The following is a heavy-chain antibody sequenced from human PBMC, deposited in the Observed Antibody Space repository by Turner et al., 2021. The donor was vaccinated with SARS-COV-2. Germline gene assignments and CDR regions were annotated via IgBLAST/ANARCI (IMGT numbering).Heavy chain of an antibody. D-gene: IGHD6-19*01. CDR2: LGHEDDET. Sequence: QVQLVQSGAEVMKPGASVKVSCRVSGYTLPELSMPWVRQAPGKGLEWMGGLGHEDDETIYAQKFQGRVTMTEDTSTDTAYMELSSLRSEDTVVYYCATGVAVTGTPSAYYYYYGMDVWGQGTTVTVSS. V-gene: IGHV1-24*01. J-gene: IGHJ6*02. CDR1: GYTLPELS. CDR3: ATGVAVTGTPSAYYYYYGMDV.